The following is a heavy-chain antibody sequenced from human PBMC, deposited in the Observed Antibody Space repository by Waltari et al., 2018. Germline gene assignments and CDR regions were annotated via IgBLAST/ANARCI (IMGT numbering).Heavy chain of an antibody. D-gene: IGHD3-22*01. CDR2: INRDGSST. Sequence: EVQLVESGGGLVQPGGSLRLSCAASGFTFSSYWMHWVRQAPGKGLVWGSRINRDGSSTSYADSVKGRFTISRDNAKNTLYLQMSSLRSEDTAVYYCATYDSSGYPYYFDYWGQGTLVTVSS. V-gene: IGHV3-74*01. J-gene: IGHJ4*02. CDR3: ATYDSSGYPYYFDY. CDR1: GFTFSSYW.